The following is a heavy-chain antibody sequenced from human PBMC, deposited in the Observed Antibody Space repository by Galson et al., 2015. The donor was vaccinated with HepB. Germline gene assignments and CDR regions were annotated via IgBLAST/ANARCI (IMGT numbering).Heavy chain of an antibody. J-gene: IGHJ5*02. CDR1: GYTFTSYG. D-gene: IGHD2-2*01. V-gene: IGHV1-18*01. Sequence: SVKVSCKASGYTFTSYGISWVRQAPGQGLEWMGWISAYNGNTNYAQKLQGRVTMTTDTSTSTAYMELRSLRSNDTAVYYCARGGGYCSSTSCYAHWFDPWGQGTLVTVSS. CDR2: ISAYNGNT. CDR3: ARGGGYCSSTSCYAHWFDP.